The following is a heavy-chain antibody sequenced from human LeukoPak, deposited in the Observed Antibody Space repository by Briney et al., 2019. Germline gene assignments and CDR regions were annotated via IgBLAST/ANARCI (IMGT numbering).Heavy chain of an antibody. J-gene: IGHJ4*02. Sequence: GGSLRLSCAASGFTFSSYAMSWVRQAPGKGLEWVSAISGSGGSTYYADSVKGRFTISRDNSKNTLYLQMNSLGAEDTAVYYCARSFSYCSGGSCYFVWGQGTLVTVSS. CDR1: GFTFSSYA. V-gene: IGHV3-23*01. D-gene: IGHD2-15*01. CDR2: ISGSGGST. CDR3: ARSFSYCSGGSCYFV.